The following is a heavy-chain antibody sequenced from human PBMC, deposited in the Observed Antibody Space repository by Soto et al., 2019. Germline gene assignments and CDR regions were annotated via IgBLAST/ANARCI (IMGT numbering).Heavy chain of an antibody. CDR2: IIPIFGTA. V-gene: IGHV1-69*01. CDR3: ATQRRDYSNYRIYYYYGIDV. CDR1: GGTFSSYA. Sequence: QVQLVQSGAEVKKPGSSVKVSCTASGGTFSSYAISWVRQAPGQGLEWMGGIIPIFGTANYAQKFQGRVTITADESKSTAYMELSSLRSEDTAVYYCATQRRDYSNYRIYYYYGIDVWGQGTTVTVSS. D-gene: IGHD4-4*01. J-gene: IGHJ6*02.